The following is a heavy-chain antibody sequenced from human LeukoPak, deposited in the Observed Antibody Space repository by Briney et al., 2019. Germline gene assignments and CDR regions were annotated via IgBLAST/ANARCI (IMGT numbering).Heavy chain of an antibody. D-gene: IGHD2-2*02. CDR2: ISSSSSYI. V-gene: IGHV3-21*01. J-gene: IGHJ4*02. CDR3: ARDGPDDIVVVPAAIRRFDY. CDR1: GFTFSSYS. Sequence: PGGSLRLSCAASGFTFSSYSMNWVRQAPGQGLEWVSSISSSSSYIYYADSVNGGFTISRDNAKNSLYLHMNSLRAEDTAVYYCARDGPDDIVVVPAAIRRFDYWGQGTLVTVSS.